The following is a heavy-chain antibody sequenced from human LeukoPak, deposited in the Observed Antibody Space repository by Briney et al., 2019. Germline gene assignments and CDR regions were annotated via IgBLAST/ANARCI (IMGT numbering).Heavy chain of an antibody. V-gene: IGHV4-4*07. J-gene: IGHJ4*02. CDR1: GGSISSYY. Sequence: SETLSLTCTVSGGSISSYYWSWIRQPAGKGLEWIGRIYTSGSTNYSPSPKSRVTMSVDTSKNQFSLKLSSVTAADTAVYYCAGPPGGGSHYYAYWGQGTLVTVSS. CDR3: AGPPGGGSHYYAY. CDR2: IYTSGST. D-gene: IGHD1-26*01.